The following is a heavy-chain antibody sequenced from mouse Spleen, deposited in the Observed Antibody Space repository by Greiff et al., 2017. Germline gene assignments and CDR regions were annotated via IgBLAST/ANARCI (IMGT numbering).Heavy chain of an antibody. J-gene: IGHJ2*01. CDR2: IWAGGST. CDR1: GLSLTSYG. V-gene: IGHV2-9*02. D-gene: IGHD2-10*01. Sequence: VQGVESGPGLVAPSQSLSITCTVSGLSLTSYGVHWVRQPPGKGLEWLGVIWAGGSTNYNSALMSRLSISKDNSKSQVFLKMNSLQTDDTAMYYCARVAYYGNYVDYWGQGTTLTVSS. CDR3: ARVAYYGNYVDY.